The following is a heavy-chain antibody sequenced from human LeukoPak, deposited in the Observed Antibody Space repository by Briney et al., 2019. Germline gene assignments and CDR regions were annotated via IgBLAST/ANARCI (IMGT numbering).Heavy chain of an antibody. D-gene: IGHD3-16*01. V-gene: IGHV4-34*01. CDR3: AASNYDYVWGSY. Sequence: SETLSLTCAVYGGSFSGYYWSWIRQPPGKGLEWIGEINHSGSTNYNPSLKSRVTISVDTSKNQFSLKLSSVTAADTAVYYCAASNYDYVWGSYWGQGTLVTVSS. CDR1: GGSFSGYY. J-gene: IGHJ4*02. CDR2: INHSGST.